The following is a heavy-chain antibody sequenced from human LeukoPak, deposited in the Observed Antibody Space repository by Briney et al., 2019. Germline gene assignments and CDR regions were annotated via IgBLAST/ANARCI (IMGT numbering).Heavy chain of an antibody. Sequence: PGGSLRLSCVASGFTFSNYAISWVRQAPGKGLEWVSAISGSATSTYDADSVKGRFTISRDNSKNTVYLQMTSLRAEDTAIYYCAKEKSGYYGSGSYWFDSWGQGTRVTVSS. CDR2: ISGSATST. D-gene: IGHD3-10*01. J-gene: IGHJ5*01. V-gene: IGHV3-23*01. CDR3: AKEKSGYYGSGSYWFDS. CDR1: GFTFSNYA.